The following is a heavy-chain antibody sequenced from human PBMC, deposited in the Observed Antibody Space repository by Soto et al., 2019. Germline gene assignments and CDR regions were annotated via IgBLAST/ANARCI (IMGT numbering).Heavy chain of an antibody. V-gene: IGHV1-2*02. D-gene: IGHD1-26*01. CDR2: IGPESGAT. CDR3: GRGRSGQIVIFY. Sequence: RASVKVSCKTSGYTFTGHYIHWVRQAPQQGPEWMGEIGPESGATRYAEKFRGRVTMTMDTSITTVYMELRNLSPDDTAVYYCGRGRSGQIVIFYWGPGPPVTVSS. J-gene: IGHJ4*02. CDR1: GYTFTGHY.